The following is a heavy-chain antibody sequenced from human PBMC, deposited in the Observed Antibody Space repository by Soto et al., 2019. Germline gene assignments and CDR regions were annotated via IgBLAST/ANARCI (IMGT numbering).Heavy chain of an antibody. J-gene: IGHJ6*03. CDR2: INSDGSST. CDR3: ARFSYYYYYMDV. Sequence: PGGSLRLSCAASGFTFSSYWMYWVRQAPGKGLVWVSRINSDGSSTSYADSVKGRFTISRDNAKNTLYLQMNSLRAEDTAVYYCARFSYYYYYMDVWGKGTTVTSP. V-gene: IGHV3-74*01. CDR1: GFTFSSYW.